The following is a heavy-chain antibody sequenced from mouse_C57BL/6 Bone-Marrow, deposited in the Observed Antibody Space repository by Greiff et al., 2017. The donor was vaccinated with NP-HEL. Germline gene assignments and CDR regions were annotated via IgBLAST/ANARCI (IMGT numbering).Heavy chain of an antibody. D-gene: IGHD2-4*01. CDR2: IYPGDGDT. CDR3: ARKDLITRAMDY. V-gene: IGHV1-82*01. Sequence: VKLMESGPELVKPGASVKISCKASGYAFSSSWMNWVKQRPGKGLEWIGRIYPGDGDTNYNGKFKGKATLTADKYSSTAYMQLSSLTSEDSAVYFCARKDLITRAMDYWGQGTSVTVSS. J-gene: IGHJ4*01. CDR1: GYAFSSSW.